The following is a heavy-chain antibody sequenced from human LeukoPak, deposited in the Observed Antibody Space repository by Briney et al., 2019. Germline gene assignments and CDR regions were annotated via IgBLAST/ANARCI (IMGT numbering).Heavy chain of an antibody. V-gene: IGHV3-53*04. CDR3: ASSPITSIAVAELGIDAFDI. CDR1: GFTVSSNY. CDR2: IYSGGST. Sequence: GGSLSLSCAASGFTVSSNYMSWVRQAPGKGLEWVSVIYSGGSTYYADSVKGRFTISRHNSKNTLYLQMNSLRAEDTAVYYCASSPITSIAVAELGIDAFDIWGQGTMVTVSS. D-gene: IGHD6-19*01. J-gene: IGHJ3*02.